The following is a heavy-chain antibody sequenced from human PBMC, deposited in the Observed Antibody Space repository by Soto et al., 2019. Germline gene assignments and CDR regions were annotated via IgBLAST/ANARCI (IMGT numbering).Heavy chain of an antibody. Sequence: QVQLVQSGAEVKKPGASVKVSCKASGYTFTSYGISWVRQAPGQGLEWMGWISAYNGNTNYVQKVQGRVTMTTDTSTSTVYIELRSLRSDDTAVYYCARETYYYDSSGFDYWGQGTLVTVSS. V-gene: IGHV1-18*01. J-gene: IGHJ4*02. CDR3: ARETYYYDSSGFDY. D-gene: IGHD3-22*01. CDR1: GYTFTSYG. CDR2: ISAYNGNT.